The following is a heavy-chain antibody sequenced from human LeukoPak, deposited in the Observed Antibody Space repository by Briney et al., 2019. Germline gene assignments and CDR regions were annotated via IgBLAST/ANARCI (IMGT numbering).Heavy chain of an antibody. D-gene: IGHD3-3*01. J-gene: IGHJ6*03. CDR3: ARAWSITIFGVVITDYYYYYMDV. CDR1: GFTFSSYG. V-gene: IGHV3-23*01. CDR2: ISGSGGST. Sequence: GGSLRLSCAASGFTFSSYGMSWVRQAPGKGLEWVSAISGSGGSTYYADSVKGRFTISRDNAKNSLYLQMNSLRAEDTAVYYCARAWSITIFGVVITDYYYYYMDVWGKGTTVTVSS.